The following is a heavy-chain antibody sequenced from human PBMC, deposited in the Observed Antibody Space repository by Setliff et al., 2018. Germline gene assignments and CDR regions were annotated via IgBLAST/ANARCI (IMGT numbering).Heavy chain of an antibody. V-gene: IGHV4-39*07. CDR3: ARGRVEMATITPFDY. CDR1: GGSISSSSYY. CDR2: IYYSGST. Sequence: PSENLSPTCTVSGGSISSSSYYWGWIRQPPGKGLEWIGSIYYSGSTYYNPSLKSRVTISVDTSKNQFSLKLSSVTAADTAVYYCARGRVEMATITPFDYWGQGTLVTVSS. D-gene: IGHD5-12*01. J-gene: IGHJ4*02.